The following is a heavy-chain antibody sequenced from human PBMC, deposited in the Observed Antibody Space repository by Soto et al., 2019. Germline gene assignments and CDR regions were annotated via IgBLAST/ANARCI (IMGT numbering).Heavy chain of an antibody. CDR1: GYSFTSYW. J-gene: IGHJ6*02. Sequence: EVQLVQSGAEVKKPGESLKISCKGSGYSFTSYWIGWVRQMPGKGLEWMGIIYPGDSDTRYSPSFQGQVTISADKSISTDYLQWSSLKASDTAMYYCARHHLYYGSGSPPYYYYGMDVWGQGTTVTVSS. CDR3: ARHHLYYGSGSPPYYYYGMDV. V-gene: IGHV5-51*01. CDR2: IYPGDSDT. D-gene: IGHD3-10*01.